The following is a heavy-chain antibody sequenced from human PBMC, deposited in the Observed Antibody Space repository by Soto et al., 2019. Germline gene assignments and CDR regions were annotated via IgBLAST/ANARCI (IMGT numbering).Heavy chain of an antibody. CDR1: GFTFSSYA. CDR2: ISGSGGST. J-gene: IGHJ6*02. CDR3: AKDGGIAAAGTDYYYGMDV. D-gene: IGHD6-13*01. Sequence: GGSLRLSCAASGFTFSSYAMSWVRQAPGKGLEWVSAISGSGGSTYYADSVKGRFTISRDSSKNTLYLQMNSLRAEDTAVYYCAKDGGIAAAGTDYYYGMDVWGQGTTVTVSS. V-gene: IGHV3-23*01.